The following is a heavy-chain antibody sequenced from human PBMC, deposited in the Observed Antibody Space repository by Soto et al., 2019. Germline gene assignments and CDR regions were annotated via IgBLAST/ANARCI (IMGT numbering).Heavy chain of an antibody. CDR2: INTDGSST. J-gene: IGHJ3*02. Sequence: GGSLRLSCVASGFTFSTYWMHWVRQAPGKGLVWVSRINTDGSSTNYADSVKGRFTISRDNAKNTVYLQMNSLRAEDTAVYYCAKPLPSFGAFDIWGQGTMVTVSS. V-gene: IGHV3-74*01. CDR3: AKPLPSFGAFDI. D-gene: IGHD3-16*01. CDR1: GFTFSTYW.